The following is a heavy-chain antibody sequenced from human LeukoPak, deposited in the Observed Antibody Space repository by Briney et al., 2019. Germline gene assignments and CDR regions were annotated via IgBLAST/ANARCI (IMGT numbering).Heavy chain of an antibody. CDR2: MNPNTGNT. Sequence: GASVKVSCKASGYTFNSYDINWVRQATGQGLEWMGWMNPNTGNTGYGERFQGRVTMTRDNSISTAYMELSSLTSEDTAVYYCARGWYDSSGYYPSRYYYGMDVWGQGTTVTVSS. CDR1: GYTFNSYD. J-gene: IGHJ6*02. V-gene: IGHV1-8*01. CDR3: ARGWYDSSGYYPSRYYYGMDV. D-gene: IGHD3-22*01.